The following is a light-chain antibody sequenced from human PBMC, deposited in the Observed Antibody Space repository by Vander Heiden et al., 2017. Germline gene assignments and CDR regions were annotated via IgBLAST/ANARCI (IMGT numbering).Light chain of an antibody. CDR2: ENN. J-gene: IGLJ3*02. Sequence: QSVLTQPPSVSAAPGQKVTISCSGSSSNIGNNYVSWYQQLPGTAPKLLIYENNKRPSGIPDRVSGSKSGTSATLGITGLQTGDEADDYCGTWDSSLSAGGVFGGGTKLTVL. V-gene: IGLV1-51*02. CDR3: GTWDSSLSAGGV. CDR1: SSNIGNNY.